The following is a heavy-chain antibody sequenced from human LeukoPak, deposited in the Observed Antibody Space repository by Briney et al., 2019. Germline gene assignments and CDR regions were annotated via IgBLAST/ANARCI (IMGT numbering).Heavy chain of an antibody. J-gene: IGHJ6*02. CDR3: ARNLGYCSSTSCKKRYYGMDV. V-gene: IGHV4-39*01. D-gene: IGHD2-2*01. Sequence: SGTLSLTCTVSGGSISSSSYYWGWIRQPPGKGLEWIGRIYYSGTTYYNPSLKSLVNISVDTSQNQFYLKLRSVTAADTAVYYCARNLGYCSSTSCKKRYYGMDVWGQGTTVTVSS. CDR1: GGSISSSSYY. CDR2: IYYSGTT.